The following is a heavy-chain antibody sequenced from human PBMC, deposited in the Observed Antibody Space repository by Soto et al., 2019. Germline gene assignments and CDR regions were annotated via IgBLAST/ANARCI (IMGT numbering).Heavy chain of an antibody. J-gene: IGHJ5*02. D-gene: IGHD1-26*01. CDR3: ARVPTGSYSYWFDP. Sequence: ASVKVSCKASGYTFTSYAMHWVRQAPGQRLEWMGWINAGNGNTKYSQKFQGRVTITRDTSAGTAYMELSSLRSEDTAVYYCARVPTGSYSYWFDPWGQGTLVTVSS. V-gene: IGHV1-3*01. CDR2: INAGNGNT. CDR1: GYTFTSYA.